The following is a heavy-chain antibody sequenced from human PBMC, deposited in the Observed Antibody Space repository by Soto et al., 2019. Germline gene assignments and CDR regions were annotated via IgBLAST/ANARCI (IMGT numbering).Heavy chain of an antibody. J-gene: IGHJ4*02. Sequence: QVHLVQSGAEVKKPGASVKVSCQGSGYAFTTYGITWVRQAPGQGLEWMGWISAHNGNTNYAQKLQGRATVTRDTSTSPAYMELRSLSYAVTAVYYCARGRSGDYWGQGALVTVSS. CDR1: GYAFTTYG. CDR3: ARGRSGDY. V-gene: IGHV1-18*01. CDR2: ISAHNGNT.